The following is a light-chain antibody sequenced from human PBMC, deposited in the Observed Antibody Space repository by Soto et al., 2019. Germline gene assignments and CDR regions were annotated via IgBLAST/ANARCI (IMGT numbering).Light chain of an antibody. CDR2: DAS. CDR1: QSISSW. J-gene: IGKJ4*01. V-gene: IGKV1-5*01. CDR3: QQYNSYLT. Sequence: DIQMTQSPSTLSASVGDRVTITCRASQSISSWLAWYQQKPGEAPKLLIYDASSLESGVPSRFSGSGSGTEFSLTISSLQPDDFATYYCQQYNSYLTFGGGTKVEIK.